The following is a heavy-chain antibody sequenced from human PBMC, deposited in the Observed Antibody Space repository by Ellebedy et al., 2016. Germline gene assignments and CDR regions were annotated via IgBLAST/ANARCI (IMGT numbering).Heavy chain of an antibody. J-gene: IGHJ4*02. Sequence: SETLSLTCTVSGGSIDSYFWSWIRQPPGKGLEWLGYIYNSGTTNYNPSLKSRVTISLDASKNHFSLELISVTAADTALYYCARGPYVSPFYDFWSNYYFDYWGQGTLVTVSS. D-gene: IGHD3-3*01. CDR2: IYNSGTT. CDR1: GGSIDSYF. V-gene: IGHV4-59*01. CDR3: ARGPYVSPFYDFWSNYYFDY.